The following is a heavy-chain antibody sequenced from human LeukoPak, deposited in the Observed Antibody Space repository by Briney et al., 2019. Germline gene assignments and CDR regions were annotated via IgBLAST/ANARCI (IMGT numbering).Heavy chain of an antibody. J-gene: IGHJ4*02. Sequence: PSETLSLTCAVYGGSFSDYYWSWIRQPPGKGLEWIGEINHSGSTNYNPSLKSRITISVDTSKDQFSLKLSSVTAADTAVYYCARGRLPTVATTHFDYWGQGTLVTVSS. CDR3: ARGRLPTVATTHFDY. D-gene: IGHD5-12*01. V-gene: IGHV4-34*01. CDR1: GGSFSDYY. CDR2: INHSGST.